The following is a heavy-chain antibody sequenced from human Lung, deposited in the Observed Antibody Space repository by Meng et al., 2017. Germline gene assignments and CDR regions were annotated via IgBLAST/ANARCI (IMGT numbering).Heavy chain of an antibody. D-gene: IGHD4-11*01. CDR3: ARGPTTMAHDFDY. J-gene: IGHJ4*02. CDR2: INHSGST. Sequence: QVQLKQGGAGLFKPSETLSLTCVVPGGSFSDYYWSWIRQLPGKGLEWIGEINHSGSTNYNPSLESRATISVDTSQNNLSLKLSSVTAADSAVYYCARGPTTMAHDFDYWGQGTLVTVSS. CDR1: GGSFSDYY. V-gene: IGHV4-34*01.